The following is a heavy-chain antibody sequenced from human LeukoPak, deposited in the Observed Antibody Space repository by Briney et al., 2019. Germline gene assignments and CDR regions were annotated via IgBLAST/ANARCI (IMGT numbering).Heavy chain of an antibody. J-gene: IGHJ4*02. CDR2: IYHSGST. CDR1: GGSISSGGYS. V-gene: IGHV4-30-2*02. D-gene: IGHD5-18*01. CDR3: ASMAWGGYSYGRYYFDY. Sequence: SETLSLTCAVSGGSISSGGYSWSWIRQPPGKGLEWIGYIYHSGSTYYNPSLKSRVTMSVDTSKTQFSLKLSSVTAADTAVYYCASMAWGGYSYGRYYFDYWGQGTLVTVSS.